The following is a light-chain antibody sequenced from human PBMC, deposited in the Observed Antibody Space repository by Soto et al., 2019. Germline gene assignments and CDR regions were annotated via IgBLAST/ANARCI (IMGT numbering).Light chain of an antibody. CDR3: CSYAGSNTYV. J-gene: IGLJ1*01. CDR1: SSDVGSYNL. Sequence: QSVLTQPASVSGSPGQSITISCTGTSSDVGSYNLVSWYQQHPGKAPKVMIYEGSKRPSGVSNRFSGSKSGNTASLTISGLQAEDEADYYYCSYAGSNTYVFGTGTKVTV. CDR2: EGS. V-gene: IGLV2-23*01.